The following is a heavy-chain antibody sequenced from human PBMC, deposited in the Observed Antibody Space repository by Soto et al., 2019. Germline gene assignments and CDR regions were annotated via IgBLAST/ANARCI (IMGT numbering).Heavy chain of an antibody. D-gene: IGHD5-12*01. Sequence: ASVKVSCKASAYTFTGYYMHWVRQAPGQGLEWMGWINPNSGGTNYAQKFQGWVTMTRDTSISTAYMELSRLRSDDTAVYYCARGVVATIEYYYYYYMDVWGKGTTVTVSS. CDR3: ARGVVATIEYYYYYYMDV. V-gene: IGHV1-2*04. J-gene: IGHJ6*03. CDR1: AYTFTGYY. CDR2: INPNSGGT.